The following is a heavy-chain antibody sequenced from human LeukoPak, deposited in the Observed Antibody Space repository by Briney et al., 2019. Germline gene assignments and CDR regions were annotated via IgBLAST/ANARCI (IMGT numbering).Heavy chain of an antibody. D-gene: IGHD2-8*01. CDR2: IYYSGST. Sequence: SETLSLTCTVSGGSIRSYYWSWIRQPPGKGLEWIGYIYYSGSTNYNPSLKSRVTISVDTSKNQFSLKLSSVTAADTAVYYCAALLYPRYYGMDVWGKGTTVTVSS. J-gene: IGHJ6*04. CDR3: AALLYPRYYGMDV. V-gene: IGHV4-59*01. CDR1: GGSIRSYY.